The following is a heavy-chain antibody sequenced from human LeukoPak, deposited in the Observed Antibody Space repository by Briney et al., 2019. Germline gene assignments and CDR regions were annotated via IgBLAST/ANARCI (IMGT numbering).Heavy chain of an antibody. CDR1: GFTFSSYA. D-gene: IGHD4-17*01. J-gene: IGHJ4*02. V-gene: IGHV3-23*01. CDR3: AKDRNPYGDYYLDY. Sequence: GGSLRLSCAASGFTFSSYAMTWVRQAPGKGLEWLSTISGSGGGTFFADSVKGRFTISRDNSKNTLYLQMNSLRAEDTAVYYCAKDRNPYGDYYLDYWGQGTLVTVSS. CDR2: ISGSGGGT.